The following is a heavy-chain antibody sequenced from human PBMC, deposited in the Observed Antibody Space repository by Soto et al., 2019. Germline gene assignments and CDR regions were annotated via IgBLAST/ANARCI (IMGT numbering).Heavy chain of an antibody. CDR2: VKSKTHGGTT. CDR1: GFTFSNAW. D-gene: IGHD3-10*01. V-gene: IGHV3-15*01. J-gene: IGHJ4*02. Sequence: GGSLRLSCAVSGFTFSNAWMSWVRQAPGKGLEWVGRVKSKTHGGTTDYAAPVKGRFTISRDDSENTVFLQMNSLKTEDTAVYYCATGGYYPDYWGQGTLVTVSS. CDR3: ATGGYYPDY.